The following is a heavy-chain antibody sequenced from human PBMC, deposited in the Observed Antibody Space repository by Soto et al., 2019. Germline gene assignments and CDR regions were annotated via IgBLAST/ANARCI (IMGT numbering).Heavy chain of an antibody. CDR1: GVSISKHF. CDR2: IYYSGNP. Sequence: SDTLSLTCPVSGVSISKHFWSWIRPPPGKGLEWIGYIYYSGNPAYNPPPKSRVTISVDTSTKQFSLKVNSVTAADTAVYYCARDQVVTDTGYYYYYGMDVWGQGTPVTVS. V-gene: IGHV4-59*11. CDR3: ARDQVVTDTGYYYYYGMDV. D-gene: IGHD2-15*01. J-gene: IGHJ6*02.